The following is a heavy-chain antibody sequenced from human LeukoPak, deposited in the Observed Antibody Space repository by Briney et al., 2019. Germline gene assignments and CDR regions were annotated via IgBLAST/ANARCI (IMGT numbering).Heavy chain of an antibody. J-gene: IGHJ6*03. CDR3: ARVGEWLFDIDV. CDR1: GDPISDYC. V-gene: IGHV4-4*07. Sequence: SETLSLTCTVSGDPISDYCWTWIRQPAGKGLEWIGRIYGNGSTNYNPSLKSRVAMSIDTSKMQFSLKSRSVTAADTAVYYCARVGEWLFDIDVWGKGTTVIVSS. CDR2: IYGNGST. D-gene: IGHD3-16*01.